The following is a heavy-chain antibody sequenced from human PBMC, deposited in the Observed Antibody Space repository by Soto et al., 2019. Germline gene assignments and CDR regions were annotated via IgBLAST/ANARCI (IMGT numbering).Heavy chain of an antibody. CDR3: ARRHNGFDL. CDR2: VFYTGET. CDR1: GGSVSSSSYY. J-gene: IGHJ3*01. D-gene: IGHD2-21*01. Sequence: PSETLSLTCTVSGGSVSSSSYYWGWIRQPPGKGLEWVGYVFYTGETYYNPSLKSRVSMSIGTSKNQFSLKLASVTAADTALYYCARRHNGFDLWGQGTMVTVSS. V-gene: IGHV4-39*01.